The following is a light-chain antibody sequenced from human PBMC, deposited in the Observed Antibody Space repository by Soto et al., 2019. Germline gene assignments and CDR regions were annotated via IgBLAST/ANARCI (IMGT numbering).Light chain of an antibody. J-gene: IGKJ1*01. Sequence: EIVWTRSPGTRSLSPGERATLSCRASQSVKSSYLAGYQQKLGQAPGLLIYGVSDRATGIPDTFSGSGSGTEFTITISRMESEDFAVYYCQQYGTSPRTFGQGTKVEIK. CDR3: QQYGTSPRT. CDR2: GVS. V-gene: IGKV3-20*01. CDR1: QSVKSSY.